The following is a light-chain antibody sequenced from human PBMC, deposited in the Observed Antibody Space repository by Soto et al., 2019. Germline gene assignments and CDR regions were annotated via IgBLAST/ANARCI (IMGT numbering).Light chain of an antibody. Sequence: IQMTQSPSSVSASVGDRVTITCRARQDVKSWLAWYQQKPGKAPKLLINAASTLHTGVPSRFSGSGAGTEFNFTISAVQPEDLATYYCQQGINFPLTFGGGTRVEIK. CDR2: AAS. CDR3: QQGINFPLT. V-gene: IGKV1-12*01. CDR1: QDVKSW. J-gene: IGKJ4*01.